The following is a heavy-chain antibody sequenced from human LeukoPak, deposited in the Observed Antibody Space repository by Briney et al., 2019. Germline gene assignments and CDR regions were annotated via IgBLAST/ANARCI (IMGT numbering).Heavy chain of an antibody. D-gene: IGHD2-2*01. CDR1: GGTISSYY. V-gene: IGHV4-4*07. Sequence: SETLSLTSNVSGGTISSYYWSWIRQPPGKGLDGIGRIYTSGSTNYNPSLESRVTMSVDTSKNQFSLNLSSVTAADTAVYCCARDSTLRYYFDYWGQGTLVTVSS. CDR2: IYTSGST. J-gene: IGHJ4*02. CDR3: ARDSTLRYYFDY.